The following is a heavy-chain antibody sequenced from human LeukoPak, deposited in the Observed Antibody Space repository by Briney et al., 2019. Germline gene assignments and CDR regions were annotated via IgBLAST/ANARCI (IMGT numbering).Heavy chain of an antibody. V-gene: IGHV4-39*01. CDR3: ARCGYSKYVSGGICWFAY. CDR2: VYYSGST. CDR1: GCSISSSSYY. J-gene: IGHJ4*02. Sequence: PSETLSLTCTGSGCSISSSSYYWGWIRQPPGKGLEWIGSVYYSGSTYYNPSLKSRVTISVDTSKNQFSLKLSSVTAADTAVYYCARCGYSKYVSGGICWFAYWGEGTLVTVSS. D-gene: IGHD4-11*01.